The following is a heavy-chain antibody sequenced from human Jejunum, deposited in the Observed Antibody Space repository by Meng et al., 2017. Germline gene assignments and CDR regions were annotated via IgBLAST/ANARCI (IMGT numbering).Heavy chain of an antibody. CDR1: GFTFSTYT. V-gene: IGHV3-23*01. CDR3: AKDIKIHRAFDL. Sequence: GGSLRLSCRGSGFTFSTYTMHWIRQTPGRWLEWVSSISYTGGSTFYADSVKGRFTISRENSESTMFLQMNNLRAEDTALYCCAKDIKIHRAFDLWGQGTMVTVSS. CDR2: ISYTGGST. J-gene: IGHJ3*01.